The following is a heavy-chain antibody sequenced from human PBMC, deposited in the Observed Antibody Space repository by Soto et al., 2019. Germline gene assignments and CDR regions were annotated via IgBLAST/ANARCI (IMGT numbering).Heavy chain of an antibody. CDR3: ARDQPVLRYFDWLSGSDYGMDV. V-gene: IGHV3-48*01. Sequence: PGGSLRLSCAASGFTFSSYSMNWVRQAPGKGLEWVSYISSSSSTIYYADSVKGRFTISRDNAKNSLYLQMNSLRAEDTAVYYCARDQPVLRYFDWLSGSDYGMDVWGQGTTVTVSS. J-gene: IGHJ6*02. D-gene: IGHD3-9*01. CDR2: ISSSSSTI. CDR1: GFTFSSYS.